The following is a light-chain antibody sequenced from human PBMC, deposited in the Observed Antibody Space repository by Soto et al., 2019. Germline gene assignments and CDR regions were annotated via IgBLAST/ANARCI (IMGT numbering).Light chain of an antibody. V-gene: IGLV2-23*02. Sequence: QSALTQPASVSGSPGQSITISCTGTSSDVGNYNLVSWYQQHPGRAPKLMIYEVSKRPSGLSDRFSGSKSGNTASLTISGLQAEDEANYYCCSYAGSTTLLFGSGTKSPS. J-gene: IGLJ1*01. CDR2: EVS. CDR3: CSYAGSTTLL. CDR1: SSDVGNYNL.